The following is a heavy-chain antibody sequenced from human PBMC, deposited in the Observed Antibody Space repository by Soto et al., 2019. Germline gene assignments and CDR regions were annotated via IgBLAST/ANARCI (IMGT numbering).Heavy chain of an antibody. Sequence: EVQLVDSGGGLVRPGESLRLSCAASGFTFTSAWINWVRQAPGKGLEWAGRIKSKTDGGTVDYGAPVKGRFTISRDDSKNTAYLQMNSLRNEDTAVYYCTTAERGGSYYSDYWGQGTLVTVSS. J-gene: IGHJ4*02. CDR3: TTAERGGSYYSDY. CDR1: GFTFTSAW. D-gene: IGHD1-26*01. CDR2: IKSKTDGGTV. V-gene: IGHV3-15*07.